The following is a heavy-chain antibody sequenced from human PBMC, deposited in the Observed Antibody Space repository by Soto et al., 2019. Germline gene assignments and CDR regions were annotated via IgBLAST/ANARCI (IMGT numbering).Heavy chain of an antibody. CDR2: IYYSGST. CDR1: GGSISSYY. CDR3: ARTQPSSGWYGMDV. V-gene: IGHV4-59*08. Sequence: SQTLSLTCTVSGGSISSYYWSWIRQPPGKGLEWIGYIYYSGSTNYNPSLKSRVTISVDTSKNQFSLKLSSVTAADTAVYYRARTQPSSGWYGMDVWGQGTTVTVSS. D-gene: IGHD6-19*01. J-gene: IGHJ6*02.